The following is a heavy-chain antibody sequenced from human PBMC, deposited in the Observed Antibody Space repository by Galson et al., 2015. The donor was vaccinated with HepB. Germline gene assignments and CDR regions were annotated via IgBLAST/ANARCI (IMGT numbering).Heavy chain of an antibody. CDR1: GGSFSGYY. CDR3: ARGDYYDSSGYFTDAFDI. Sequence: ETLSLTCAVYGGSFSGYYWSWIRQPPGKGLEWIGEINHSGSTNYNPSLKSRVTISRDNAKNSLYLQMNSLRAEDTAVYYCARGDYYDSSGYFTDAFDIWGQGTMVSVSS. D-gene: IGHD3-22*01. J-gene: IGHJ3*02. CDR2: INHSGST. V-gene: IGHV4-34*01.